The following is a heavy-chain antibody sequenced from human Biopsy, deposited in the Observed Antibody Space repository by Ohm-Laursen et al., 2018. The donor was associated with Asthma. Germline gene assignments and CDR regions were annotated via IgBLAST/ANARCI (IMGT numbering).Heavy chain of an antibody. CDR2: ISYGGKT. Sequence: PSDTLSLTWAVSGGSMTPTSHYWDWIRQAPGKGLEWIGYISYGGKTSYNPSLKNRVTISRDTSKSQFSLRLTSVTAADTAVYFCARRITIFGVVQKDHGMDAWGQGTTVIVSS. D-gene: IGHD3-3*01. CDR1: GGSMTPTSHY. V-gene: IGHV4-39*01. CDR3: ARRITIFGVVQKDHGMDA. J-gene: IGHJ6*02.